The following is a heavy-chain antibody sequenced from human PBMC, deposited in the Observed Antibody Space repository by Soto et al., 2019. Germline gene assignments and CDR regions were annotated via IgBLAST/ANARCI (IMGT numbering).Heavy chain of an antibody. CDR3: AREIEGIAAARGSSGMDV. J-gene: IGHJ6*02. Sequence: QVQLVQSGAEVKKPGASVKVSCKASGYTFTSYYMHWVRQAPGQGLEWMGIINPSGGSTSYAQKFQGRVTMTRATSTSTVYMELSSLRSEDTAVYYCAREIEGIAAARGSSGMDVWGQGTTVPVSS. CDR2: INPSGGST. CDR1: GYTFTSYY. D-gene: IGHD6-13*01. V-gene: IGHV1-46*01.